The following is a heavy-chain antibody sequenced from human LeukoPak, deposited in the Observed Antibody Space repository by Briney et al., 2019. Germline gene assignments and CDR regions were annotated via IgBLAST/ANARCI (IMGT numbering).Heavy chain of an antibody. CDR2: IDPSGSYT. CDR1: GYSFISYW. V-gene: IGHV5-10-1*01. J-gene: IGHJ4*02. CDR3: ARYYYDSSGYYVARFDY. Sequence: GEPLKISCKGSGYSFISYWISWVRQVPGKGLEWVGRIDPSGSYTGYSPSFQGHVTISADTSISTAYLQWSSLKASDTAMYYCARYYYDSSGYYVARFDYWGQGTLVTVSS. D-gene: IGHD3-22*01.